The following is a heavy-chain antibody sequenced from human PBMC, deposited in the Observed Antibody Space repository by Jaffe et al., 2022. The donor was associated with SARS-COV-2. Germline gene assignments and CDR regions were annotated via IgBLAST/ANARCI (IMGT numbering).Heavy chain of an antibody. CDR3: APLKVDYGDYGG. D-gene: IGHD4-17*01. V-gene: IGHV3-21*01. CDR1: GFTFSAYN. Sequence: EVQLVESGGGLVKPGGSLRLSCAASGFTFSAYNMNWVRQAPGKGLEWVSSISSGSSYTYYADSVKGRFTISRDDAKKSLYLQMNSLRVEDTAVYYCAPLKVDYGDYGGWGLGTLVTVSS. J-gene: IGHJ4*02. CDR2: ISSGSSYT.